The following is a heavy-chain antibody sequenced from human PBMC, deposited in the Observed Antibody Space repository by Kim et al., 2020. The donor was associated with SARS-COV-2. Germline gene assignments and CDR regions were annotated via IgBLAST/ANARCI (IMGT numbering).Heavy chain of an antibody. V-gene: IGHV3-33*05. CDR3: ARVSGDSSSSWYYGMDV. CDR1: GFTFSSYG. D-gene: IGHD6-13*01. Sequence: GGSLRLSCAASGFTFSSYGMHWVRQAPGKGLEWVAVISYDGSNKYYADSVKGRFTISRDNSKNTLYLQMNSLRAEDTAVYYCARVSGDSSSSWYYGMDVWGQGTTVTVSS. CDR2: ISYDGSNK. J-gene: IGHJ6*02.